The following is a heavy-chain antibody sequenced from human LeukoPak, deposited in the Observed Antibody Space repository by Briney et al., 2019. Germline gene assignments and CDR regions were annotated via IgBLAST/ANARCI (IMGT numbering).Heavy chain of an antibody. V-gene: IGHV5-51*01. CDR2: IYPADSDT. CDR3: ARQSRDGSKTRGYYFDY. CDR1: GYIFTNYW. D-gene: IGHD3-10*01. Sequence: GESLKISCRVSGYIFTNYWIGWVRQMPGKGLESMGIIYPADSDTTYSPSFQGQVTISADKSIDTVYLQWSSLKASDTAMYYCARQSRDGSKTRGYYFDYCGQGTLVTVSS. J-gene: IGHJ4*02.